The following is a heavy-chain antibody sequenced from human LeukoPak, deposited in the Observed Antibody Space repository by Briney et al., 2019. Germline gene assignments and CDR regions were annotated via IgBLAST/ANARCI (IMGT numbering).Heavy chain of an antibody. CDR3: ARPLGMVRGVISY. D-gene: IGHD3-10*01. CDR1: GFTFSSYA. CDR2: ISYDGSNK. V-gene: IGHV3-30*04. J-gene: IGHJ4*02. Sequence: GGSLRLSCAASGFTFSSYAMHWVRQAPGKGLEWVAVISYDGSNKYYADSVKGRFTISRDNSKNTLYLQMNSLRAEDTAVYYRARPLGMVRGVISYWGQGTLVTVSS.